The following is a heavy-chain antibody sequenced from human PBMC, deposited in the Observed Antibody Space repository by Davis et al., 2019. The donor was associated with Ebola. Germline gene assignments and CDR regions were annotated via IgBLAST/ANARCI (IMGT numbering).Heavy chain of an antibody. CDR2: ISSRGGRT. D-gene: IGHD3-22*01. J-gene: IGHJ5*02. CDR1: GFTFSTYA. CDR3: ARDRDYYDTAAYHPRGWLDL. Sequence: GGSLRLSCAASGFTFSTYAIHSVPHAPGKCLDSASAISSRGGRTYYANFVRGRFTISRDNSKNTLYLQMGSLRAEDMAVYYCARDRDYYDTAAYHPRGWLDLWGQGTLVIVSS. V-gene: IGHV3-64*01.